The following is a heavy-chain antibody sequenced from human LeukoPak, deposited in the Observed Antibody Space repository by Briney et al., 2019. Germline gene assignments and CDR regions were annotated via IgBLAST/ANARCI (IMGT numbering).Heavy chain of an antibody. Sequence: GGSLRLSCAASGFTFSSYAMSWVRQAPGKGLEWVSAISGSGGSTYYADSVKGRFTISRDNSKNTLYLQMNSLRAEDTAVYYCARDSYCGGDCYWSLGYYGMDVWGQGTTVTVSS. CDR2: ISGSGGST. CDR3: ARDSYCGGDCYWSLGYYGMDV. V-gene: IGHV3-23*01. D-gene: IGHD2-21*02. J-gene: IGHJ6*02. CDR1: GFTFSSYA.